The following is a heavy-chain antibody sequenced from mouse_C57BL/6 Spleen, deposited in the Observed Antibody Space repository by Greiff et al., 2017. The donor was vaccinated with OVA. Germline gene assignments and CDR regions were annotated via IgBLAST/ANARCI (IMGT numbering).Heavy chain of an antibody. Sequence: QVQLKESGAELARPGASVKLSCKASGYTFTSYGISWVKQRTGQGLEWIGEIYPRSGNTYYNEKFKGKATLTADKSSSTAYMELRSLTSEDSAVYFCARRDYDGRGYAMDYWGQGTSVTVSS. D-gene: IGHD1-1*01. CDR1: GYTFTSYG. V-gene: IGHV1-81*01. J-gene: IGHJ4*01. CDR3: ARRDYDGRGYAMDY. CDR2: IYPRSGNT.